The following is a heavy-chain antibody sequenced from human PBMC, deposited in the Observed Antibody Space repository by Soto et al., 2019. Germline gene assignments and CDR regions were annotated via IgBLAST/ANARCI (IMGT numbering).Heavy chain of an antibody. V-gene: IGHV1-3*01. CDR1: GYPLTIGA. CDR3: ARDDAGGGDKH. D-gene: IGHD2-2*01. J-gene: IGHJ4*02. Sequence: QVQLVQSGAEVKEPGASVKVSCKASGYPLTIGAIHWVRQAPGQGLEWMGWINPANGETRFSQRFQGRVTITRDTTASTVSMELSSLNFEDTAICCCARDDAGGGDKHWGQGYLVTVSP. CDR2: INPANGET.